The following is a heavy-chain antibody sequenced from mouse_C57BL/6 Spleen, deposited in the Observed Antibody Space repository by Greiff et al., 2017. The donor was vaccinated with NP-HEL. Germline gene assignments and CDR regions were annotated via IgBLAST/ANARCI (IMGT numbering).Heavy chain of an antibody. CDR2: IDPSDSET. J-gene: IGHJ4*01. CDR3: ARALDGYYAAMDY. D-gene: IGHD2-3*01. CDR1: GYTFTSYW. V-gene: IGHV1-52*01. Sequence: QVQLQQPGAELVRPGSSVKLSCKASGYTFTSYWMHWVKQRPIQGLEWIGNIDPSDSETHYNQKFKDKATLTVDKSSSTAYMQLSSLTSEDSAVYYCARALDGYYAAMDYWGQGTSVTVSS.